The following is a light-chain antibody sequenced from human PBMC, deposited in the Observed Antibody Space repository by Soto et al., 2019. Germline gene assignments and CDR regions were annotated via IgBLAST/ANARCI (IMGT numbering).Light chain of an antibody. CDR1: SSDVGAYDF. V-gene: IGLV2-14*03. CDR3: SSQETSSSRV. Sequence: QSALAQPASVSGSPGQSITISCTGTSSDVGAYDFVSWYQQHPDKAPKLMIYEVSNRPSGVSYRFSGSKSVNTATLTISGLQAEDEADYYGSSQETSSSRVCGTGTKVTVL. J-gene: IGLJ1*01. CDR2: EVS.